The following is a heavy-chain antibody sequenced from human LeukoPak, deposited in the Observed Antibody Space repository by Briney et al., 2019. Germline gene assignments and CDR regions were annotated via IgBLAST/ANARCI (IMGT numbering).Heavy chain of an antibody. D-gene: IGHD1-26*01. CDR1: GGPISSYY. CDR3: ARGIYVGAEAHSWFDP. CDR2: IYTRGST. J-gene: IGHJ5*02. V-gene: IGHV4-4*07. Sequence: PSETLSLTCTVSGGPISSYYWSWIRQPAGKGLEWIRRIYTRGSTNYNPSLKSRVTISVDTSKNQFPLKLSSVTAADTAVYYCARGIYVGAEAHSWFDPWGQGTLVTVSS.